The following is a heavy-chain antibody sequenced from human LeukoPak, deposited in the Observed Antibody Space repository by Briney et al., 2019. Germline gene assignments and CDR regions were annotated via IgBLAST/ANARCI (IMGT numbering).Heavy chain of an antibody. J-gene: IGHJ6*03. D-gene: IGHD2-2*01. CDR1: GYTFTDYY. CDR3: ATGQDIVVVPAAIENYYYYMDV. V-gene: IGHV1-69-2*01. Sequence: ATVKISCKASGYTFTDYYMHRVQQAPGKGLEWMGRVDPEDGETIYAEKFQGRVTITADTSTDTAYMELSSLRSEDTAVYYCATGQDIVVVPAAIENYYYYMDVWGKGTTVTVSS. CDR2: VDPEDGET.